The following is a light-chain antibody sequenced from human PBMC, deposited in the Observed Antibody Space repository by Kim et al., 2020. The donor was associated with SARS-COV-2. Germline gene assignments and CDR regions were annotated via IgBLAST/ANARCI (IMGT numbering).Light chain of an antibody. CDR1: SY. V-gene: IGLV1-51*01. J-gene: IGLJ1*01. Sequence: SYASWYQHLPGKAPKLLIYEDDKRPSWVPDRFSGSESGTSATLAITGLLTGDEGDYYCGTWDSSLNAFVFGSGTKVTVL. CDR2: EDD. CDR3: GTWDSSLNAFV.